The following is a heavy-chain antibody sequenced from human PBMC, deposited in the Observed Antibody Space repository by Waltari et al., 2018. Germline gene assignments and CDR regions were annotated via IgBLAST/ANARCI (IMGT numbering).Heavy chain of an antibody. CDR2: IYYSGST. CDR1: GGPISSSRYY. Sequence: QLQLQESGPGLVKPSETLSLTCTVSGGPISSSRYYWGWIRQPPGKGLEWIGSIYYSGSTYYNPSLKSRVTISVDTSKNQFSLKLSSVTAADTAVYYCAREGRGSYGEYGLWFDPWGQGTLVTVSS. D-gene: IGHD1-26*01. CDR3: AREGRGSYGEYGLWFDP. V-gene: IGHV4-39*07. J-gene: IGHJ5*02.